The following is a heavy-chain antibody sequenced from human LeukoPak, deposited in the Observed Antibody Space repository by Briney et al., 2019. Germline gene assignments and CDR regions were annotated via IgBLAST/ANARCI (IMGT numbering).Heavy chain of an antibody. V-gene: IGHV3-23*01. CDR3: AKDLGSSGWHLDY. J-gene: IGHJ4*02. CDR2: ISHGGDIT. CDR1: GFPFSSYA. D-gene: IGHD6-19*01. Sequence: PGGSLRLSCAASGFPFSSYAMTWVRQAPGKGLEGVSGISHGGDITYYADSVKGRFTISRDNSKNALYLQMNSLRAEDTAVYYCAKDLGSSGWHLDYWDQGTMVTVSS.